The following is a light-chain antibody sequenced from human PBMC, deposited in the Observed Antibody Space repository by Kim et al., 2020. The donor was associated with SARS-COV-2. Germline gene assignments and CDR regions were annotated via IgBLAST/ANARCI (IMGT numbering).Light chain of an antibody. CDR3: DSRDITGHYVL. V-gene: IGLV3-19*01. J-gene: IGLJ2*01. CDR1: SLRSYY. Sequence: SSELTQDPALSVALGQTVRITCQGDSLRSYYANWYQQKPGQAHILVIYSNNNRPSGIPDRFSGSKSGNTDSLTITGAQAEDEADYYCDSRDITGHYVLFGGGTQLTVL. CDR2: SNN.